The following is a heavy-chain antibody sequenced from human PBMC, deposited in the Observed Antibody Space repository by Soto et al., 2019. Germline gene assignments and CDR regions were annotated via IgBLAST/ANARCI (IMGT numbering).Heavy chain of an antibody. V-gene: IGHV4-4*02. Sequence: QVQLQESGPGLVKPSGTLSLTCAVSAGSISSRNWWTWVRQSPGKGLEWIGEIHHSGSTNYNPSLNSRFTISVDNSKNQFSLKLTSVTAADTAVYYCARTSYYDGSGYYGMDVWGQGTTVTVSS. D-gene: IGHD3-22*01. J-gene: IGHJ6*02. CDR2: IHHSGST. CDR1: AGSISSRNW. CDR3: ARTSYYDGSGYYGMDV.